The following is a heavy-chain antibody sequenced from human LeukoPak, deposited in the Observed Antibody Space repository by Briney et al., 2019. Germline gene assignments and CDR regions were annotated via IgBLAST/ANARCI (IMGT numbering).Heavy chain of an antibody. Sequence: PSETLSLTCTVSGGSISSSSHYWGWIRQPPGKGQEWIGSIYYSGSTYYNPSLKSRVTISVDTSKNQFSLKLSSVTAADTAVYYCAMAKYSSSWYGQWFDPWGQGTLVTVSS. CDR3: AMAKYSSSWYGQWFDP. J-gene: IGHJ5*02. D-gene: IGHD6-13*01. V-gene: IGHV4-39*01. CDR2: IYYSGST. CDR1: GGSISSSSHY.